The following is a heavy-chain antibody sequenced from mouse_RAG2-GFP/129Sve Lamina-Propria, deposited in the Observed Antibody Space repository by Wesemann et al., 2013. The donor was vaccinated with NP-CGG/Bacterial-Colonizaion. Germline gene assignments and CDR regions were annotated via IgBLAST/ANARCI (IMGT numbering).Heavy chain of an antibody. J-gene: IGHJ3*01. CDR2: IHPNSGST. V-gene: IGHV1-64*01. D-gene: IGHD2-1*01. CDR1: GYTFTSYW. CDR3: ARSGYGNYVWFAY. Sequence: QVQLQQPGAELVKPGASVKLSCKASGYTFTSYWMHWVKQRPGQGLEWIGMIHPNSGSTNYNEKFKSKATLTVDKSSSTAYMQLSSLTSEDSAVYYCARSGYGNYVWFAYWGQGTLVTVSA.